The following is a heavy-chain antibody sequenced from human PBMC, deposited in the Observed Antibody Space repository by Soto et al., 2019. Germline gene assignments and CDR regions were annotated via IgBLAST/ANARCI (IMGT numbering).Heavy chain of an antibody. J-gene: IGHJ4*02. CDR2: ISGSGGST. CDR3: AKDRYYYGSGSSLLGY. V-gene: IGHV3-23*01. D-gene: IGHD3-10*01. Sequence: PGASLSPSSPAYRFTFSSKAIRWDRPAQGKGLEWVSAISGSGGSTYYADSVKGRFTISRDNSKNTLYLQMNSPRAEDTAVYYCAKDRYYYGSGSSLLGYWGQGTLVTVSS. CDR1: RFTFSSKA.